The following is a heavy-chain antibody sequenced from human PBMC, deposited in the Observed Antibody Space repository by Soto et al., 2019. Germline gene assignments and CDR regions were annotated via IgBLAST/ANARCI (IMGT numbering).Heavy chain of an antibody. V-gene: IGHV5-10-1*01. CDR1: GYSFTSYW. D-gene: IGHD3-9*01. J-gene: IGHJ5*02. Sequence: PGESLKISCKGSGYSFTSYWISWVRQMPGKGLEWMGRIDPSDSYTNYSPSFQGHVTISADKSISTAYLQWSSLKASDTAMYYCARHKFDDSNWFDPWGQGTLVTVSS. CDR2: IDPSDSYT. CDR3: ARHKFDDSNWFDP.